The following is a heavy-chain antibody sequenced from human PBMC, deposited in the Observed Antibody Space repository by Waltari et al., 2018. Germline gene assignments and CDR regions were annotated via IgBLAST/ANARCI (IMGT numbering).Heavy chain of an antibody. J-gene: IGHJ5*02. CDR2: INQSGGS. D-gene: IGHD3-10*01. Sequence: QVQLQQWGAGLLKPSETLSLTCAVYGDSLSDYYWSWIRTPPGKGLEWIGEINQSGGSNYNPSLKRRVIIAQDTSKNQYSLRLNFVTAADTAVYYCARGKNNLGSGSYRGRVRDREDWFDPWGQGTLVTVSS. CDR3: ARGKNNLGSGSYRGRVRDREDWFDP. V-gene: IGHV4-34*01. CDR1: GDSLSDYY.